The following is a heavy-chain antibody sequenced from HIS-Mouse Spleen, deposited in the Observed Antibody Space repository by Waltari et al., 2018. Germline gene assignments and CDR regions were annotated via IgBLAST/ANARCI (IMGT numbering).Heavy chain of an antibody. CDR1: GYTFTGYY. D-gene: IGHD3-3*01. CDR2: INPNSGGT. Sequence: QVQLVQSGAEVKKPGASVKVSCKASGYTFTGYYMHWVRQAPGQGLEWMGWINPNSGGTNYAQKFQGRVTMTRDTSISTAYMELSRLRSDDTAVYYCARDLEDDFWSDYDAFDIWGQGTMVTVSS. J-gene: IGHJ3*02. V-gene: IGHV1-2*02. CDR3: ARDLEDDFWSDYDAFDI.